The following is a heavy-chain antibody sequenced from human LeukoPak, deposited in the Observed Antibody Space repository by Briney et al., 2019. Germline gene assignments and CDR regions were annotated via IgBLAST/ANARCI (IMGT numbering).Heavy chain of an antibody. CDR1: GASISSGGYY. D-gene: IGHD3-22*01. Sequence: PSQTLSLTCTVSGASISSGGYYWSWTRQHPGEGLEWIGYIYYSGSTYYNPSLKSRVTISVDTSKNQFSLKLSSVTAADTAVYYCAKYYFDSSGYYYFDYWGQGTLVTVSS. V-gene: IGHV4-31*03. CDR3: AKYYFDSSGYYYFDY. CDR2: IYYSGST. J-gene: IGHJ4*02.